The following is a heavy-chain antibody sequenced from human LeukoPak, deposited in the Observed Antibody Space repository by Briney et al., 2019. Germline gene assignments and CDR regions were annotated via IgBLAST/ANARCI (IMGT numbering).Heavy chain of an antibody. CDR2: IYYSGST. V-gene: IGHV4-39*01. J-gene: IGHJ4*02. CDR3: ARRWGRGGNQDY. D-gene: IGHD2-15*01. Sequence: KASQTLSLTCTVSGGSISSGSYYWSWIRQPAGKGLEWIGSIYYSGSTYYNPSLKSRVTISVDTSKNQFSLKLSSVTAADTAVYYCARRWGRGGNQDYWGQGTLVTVSS. CDR1: GGSISSGSYY.